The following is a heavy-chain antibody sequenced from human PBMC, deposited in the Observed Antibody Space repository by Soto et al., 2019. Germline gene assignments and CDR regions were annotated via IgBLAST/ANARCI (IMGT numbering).Heavy chain of an antibody. V-gene: IGHV3-30-3*01. CDR2: ISYDGSNK. CDR3: ARGDSSGWYIR. J-gene: IGHJ4*02. D-gene: IGHD6-19*01. CDR1: GFTFNNYA. Sequence: QVQLVESGGGVVQPGRSLRLSCAASGFTFNNYAMHWVRQAPGKGLEWVAVISYDGSNKYYADSVKGRFTISRDNSKNTLYLQMNSLRPEDTAVYYCARGDSSGWYIRWGQGTLVTVSS.